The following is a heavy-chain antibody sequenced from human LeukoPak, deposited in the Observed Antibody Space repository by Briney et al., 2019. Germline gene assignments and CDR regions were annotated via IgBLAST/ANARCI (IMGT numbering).Heavy chain of an antibody. V-gene: IGHV4-4*08. CDR3: ARGPYSYDSSGAFDI. Sequence: PSETLSLTCALSGGSITDYFYNWVRQPPGKGLEWIGRISSSGSTNYNPSLKSRVTISVDTSKNQFSLKLSSVTAADTAVYFCARGPYSYDSSGAFDIWGQGTMVTVSS. D-gene: IGHD3-22*01. CDR1: GGSITDYF. J-gene: IGHJ3*02. CDR2: ISSSGST.